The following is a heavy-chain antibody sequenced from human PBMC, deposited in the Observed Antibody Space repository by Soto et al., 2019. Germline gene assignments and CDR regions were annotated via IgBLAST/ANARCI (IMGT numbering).Heavy chain of an antibody. Sequence: EVQLVESGGGLVEPGGSLRLSCAASGFTFNNAWMTWVRQAPGKGLEWVGRVKSKTDGGTTDYAAPVKGRFTISRDDSKNMVYLHMNSLKTEDIAVYYCTSRKANTYDYWGQGTLLTVSS. D-gene: IGHD2-8*01. CDR2: VKSKTDGGTT. CDR3: TSRKANTYDY. V-gene: IGHV3-15*07. CDR1: GFTFNNAW. J-gene: IGHJ4*02.